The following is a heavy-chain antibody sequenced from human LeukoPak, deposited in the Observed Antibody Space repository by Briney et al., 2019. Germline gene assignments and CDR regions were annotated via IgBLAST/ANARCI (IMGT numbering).Heavy chain of an antibody. CDR3: ATGYSSSWYEDWFDP. D-gene: IGHD6-13*01. J-gene: IGHJ5*02. CDR2: IYYSGST. CDR1: GGSISSYY. V-gene: IGHV4-59*12. Sequence: PSETLSLTCTVSGGSISSYYWSWIRQPPGKGLEWIGYIYYSGSTNYNPSLKSRVTISVDTSKNQFSLKLSSVTAADTAVYYCATGYSSSWYEDWFDPWAREPWSPSPQ.